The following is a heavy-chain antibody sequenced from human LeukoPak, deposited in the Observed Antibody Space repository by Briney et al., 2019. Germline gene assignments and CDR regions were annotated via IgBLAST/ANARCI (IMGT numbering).Heavy chain of an antibody. CDR2: IYSIGST. CDR1: GFTVSSNY. J-gene: IGHJ4*02. D-gene: IGHD6-13*01. CDR3: AGVWSPSYTSSRPYYFDY. Sequence: GGSLRLSSAASGFTVSSNYMSWVRQAPGKGLEWVSVIYSIGSTYFADSVKGRFTISRDNSKNTLYLQMNSLRAEDTAVYYCAGVWSPSYTSSRPYYFDYWGQGTLVTVSS. V-gene: IGHV3-66*01.